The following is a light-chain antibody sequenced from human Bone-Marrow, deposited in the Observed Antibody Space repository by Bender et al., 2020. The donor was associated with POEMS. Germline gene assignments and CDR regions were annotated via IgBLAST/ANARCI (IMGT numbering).Light chain of an antibody. J-gene: IGLJ2*01. V-gene: IGLV2-23*02. CDR2: EVT. Sequence: QSALTQPASVSGSPGQSITISCTGTSSDVGGYNLVSWYQHHPGTAPELIIYEVTKRPSGVSNRFSGSKSGNTASLTISGLQAEDEADYYCCSYAGSSTFDVVFGGGTKVTVL. CDR1: SSDVGGYNL. CDR3: CSYAGSSTFDVV.